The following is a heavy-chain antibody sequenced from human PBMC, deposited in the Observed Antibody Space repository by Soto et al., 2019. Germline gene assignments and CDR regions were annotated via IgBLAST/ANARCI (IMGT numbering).Heavy chain of an antibody. CDR1: GFTFSSYS. Sequence: EVQLVESGGGLVQPGGSLRLSCAASGFTFSSYSMNWVRQAPGKGLEWVSYISSSSSTIYYADSVKGRFTISRDNAKNSLYLQMNSLRDEDTAVYSWASELAALNWFDPWGQGTLVTVSS. J-gene: IGHJ5*02. CDR2: ISSSSSTI. CDR3: ASELAALNWFDP. V-gene: IGHV3-48*02. D-gene: IGHD1-1*01.